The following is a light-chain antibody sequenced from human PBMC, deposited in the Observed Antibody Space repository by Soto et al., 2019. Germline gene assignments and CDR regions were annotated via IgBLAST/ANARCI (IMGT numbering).Light chain of an antibody. Sequence: DVQMTQYKSSPAALVGDRITITCRASQSVSRYLNWYQHKPGKAPKLLINAASNLRSGVPSRFSGSGSGTDFTLTIDCLQPEDFAVYYCQQSYTTPPITFRQGTRLEIK. CDR1: QSVSRY. J-gene: IGKJ5*01. CDR3: QQSYTTPPIT. CDR2: AAS. V-gene: IGKV1-39*01.